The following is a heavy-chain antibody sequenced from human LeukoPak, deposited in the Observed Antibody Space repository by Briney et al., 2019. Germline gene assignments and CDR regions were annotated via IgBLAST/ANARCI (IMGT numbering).Heavy chain of an antibody. D-gene: IGHD4-23*01. V-gene: IGHV3-21*01. Sequence: GGSLRLSCAAFGFTFSSYSMNWVRQAPGKGLEWVSSISSSSSYIYYADSVKGRFTISRDNAKNSLYLQMNSLRAEDTAVYYCARGGRDGGTLDYWGQGTLVTVSS. J-gene: IGHJ4*02. CDR3: ARGGRDGGTLDY. CDR2: ISSSSSYI. CDR1: GFTFSSYS.